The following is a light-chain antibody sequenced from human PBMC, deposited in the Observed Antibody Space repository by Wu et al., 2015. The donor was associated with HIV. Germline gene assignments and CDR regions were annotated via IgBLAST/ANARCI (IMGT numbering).Light chain of an antibody. V-gene: IGKV3-20*01. CDR1: QSVSSN. CDR2: GAS. Sequence: EIVMTQSPATLSVSPGERVTLSCRASQSVSSNLAWYQQKPGQAPRLLIYGASSRATGIPDRFSGSGSGTDFTLTISRLEPEDFAVYYCQQYGSSNTFGQGTKLEIK. CDR3: QQYGSSNT. J-gene: IGKJ2*01.